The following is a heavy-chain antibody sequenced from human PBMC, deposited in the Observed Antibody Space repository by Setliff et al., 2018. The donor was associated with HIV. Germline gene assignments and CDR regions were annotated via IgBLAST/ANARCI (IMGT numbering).Heavy chain of an antibody. D-gene: IGHD3-10*01. CDR3: AIETAPAHYYGSGSYRLHAFDV. Sequence: GASVKVSCQASGGILSTYATIWVRQAPGQGLEWLGGIIPLFGRASYAQKFQGRVTITADESTNTAYMELSSLRSGDTAVYYCAIETAPAHYYGSGSYRLHAFDVWGQGTMVTVS. J-gene: IGHJ3*01. V-gene: IGHV1-69*13. CDR2: IIPLFGRA. CDR1: GGILSTYA.